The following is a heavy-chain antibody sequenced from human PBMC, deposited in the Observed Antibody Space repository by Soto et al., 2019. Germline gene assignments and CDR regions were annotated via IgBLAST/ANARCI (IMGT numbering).Heavy chain of an antibody. D-gene: IGHD1-1*01. CDR3: ARGVYAGTPYTYYYYGMEG. CDR1: VYSVSSNSAA. Sequence: SETLSLTCAISVYSVSSNSAAWNWIIQSPSRGLEWLGRTYYRSKWYNDYAVSVKSRITINPDTSKNQFSLQLNSVTPEDTAVYYCARGVYAGTPYTYYYYGMEGWGQGTRDNVSS. V-gene: IGHV6-1*01. CDR2: TYYRSKWYN. J-gene: IGHJ6*01.